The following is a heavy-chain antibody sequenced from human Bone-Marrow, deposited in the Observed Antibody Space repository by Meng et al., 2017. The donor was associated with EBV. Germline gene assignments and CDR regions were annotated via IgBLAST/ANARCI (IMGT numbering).Heavy chain of an antibody. CDR1: GGSVTTSTNY. V-gene: IGHV4-39*02. Sequence: QLQLQESGPGLVKPSXXLSLTXNVSGGSVTTSTNYWGWIRQPPGKGLEWIGTIYSSGSTYYNPSLKSRVIISLDASRNHFSLKLISEIAADTAVYYCAERYSTMWGKWFDPWGQGTLGTVSS. D-gene: IGHD2-15*01. J-gene: IGHJ5*02. CDR3: AERYSTMWGKWFDP. CDR2: IYSSGST.